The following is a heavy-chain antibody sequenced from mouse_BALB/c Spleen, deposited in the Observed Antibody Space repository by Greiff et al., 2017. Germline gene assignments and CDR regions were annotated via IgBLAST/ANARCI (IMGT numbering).Heavy chain of an antibody. CDR1: GFTFSSFG. V-gene: IGHV5-17*02. CDR2: ISSGSSTI. CDR3: ARRYYGNYKAMDY. Sequence: EVHLVESGGGLVQPGGSRKLSCAASGFTFSSFGMHWVRQAPEKGLEWVAYISSGSSTIYYADTVKGRFTISRDNPKNTLFLQMTSLRSEDTAMYYCARRYYGNYKAMDYWGQGTSVTVSS. J-gene: IGHJ4*01. D-gene: IGHD2-1*01.